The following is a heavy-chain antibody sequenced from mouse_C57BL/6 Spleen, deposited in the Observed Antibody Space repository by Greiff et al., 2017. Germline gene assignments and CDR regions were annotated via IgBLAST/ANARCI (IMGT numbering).Heavy chain of an antibody. V-gene: IGHV1-26*01. CDR3: ERDYDVDYAMDY. CDR1: GYTFTDYY. Sequence: VQLKQSGPELVKPGASVKISCKASGYTFTDYYMNWVKQSHGKSLEWIGDINPNNGGTSYNQKFKGKATLTVDKSSSTAYMELRSLTSEDSAVYYCERDYDVDYAMDYWGQGTSVTVSS. J-gene: IGHJ4*01. CDR2: INPNNGGT. D-gene: IGHD2-4*01.